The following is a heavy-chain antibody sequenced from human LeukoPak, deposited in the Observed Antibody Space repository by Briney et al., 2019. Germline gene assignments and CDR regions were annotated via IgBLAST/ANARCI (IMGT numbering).Heavy chain of an antibody. V-gene: IGHV1-8*01. Sequence: ASVKVSCKASGYTFTSYDINWVRQATGQGLEWMGWMNPNSGNTGYAQKFQGRVTMTRNTSISTAYMKLSSLRSEDTAVYYCARAPKLPTYYDFWSGRYYFDYWGQGTLVTVSS. CDR1: GYTFTSYD. CDR2: MNPNSGNT. J-gene: IGHJ4*02. CDR3: ARAPKLPTYYDFWSGRYYFDY. D-gene: IGHD3-3*01.